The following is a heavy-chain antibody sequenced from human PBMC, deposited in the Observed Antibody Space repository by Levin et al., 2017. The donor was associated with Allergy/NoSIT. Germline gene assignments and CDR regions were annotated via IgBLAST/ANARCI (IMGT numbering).Heavy chain of an antibody. V-gene: IGHV3-23*01. CDR1: GFTFSNYA. Sequence: GGSLRLSCAASGFTFSNYAMTWVRQAPGKGLEWVSAISGTGGGTFYANSVKGRFTISRDNSKNTLYLQMKSLRADDTAVYYCAKDRMYSTSWYRLDCWGPGTLVTVSS. J-gene: IGHJ4*02. CDR2: ISGTGGGT. CDR3: AKDRMYSTSWYRLDC. D-gene: IGHD6-13*01.